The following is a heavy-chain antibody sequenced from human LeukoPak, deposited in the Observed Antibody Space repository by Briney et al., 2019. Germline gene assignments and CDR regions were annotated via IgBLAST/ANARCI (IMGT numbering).Heavy chain of an antibody. CDR3: GCSGWEGY. CDR1: GGSISSSSYY. V-gene: IGHV4-39*01. CDR2: IYYSGST. Sequence: PSKTLSLTCTVSGGSISSSSYYWGWIRQPPGKGLEWIGSIYYSGSTYYNPSLKSRVTISVDTSKNQFSLKLSSVTAADTAVYYCGCSGWEGYWGQGTLVTVSS. D-gene: IGHD6-19*01. J-gene: IGHJ4*02.